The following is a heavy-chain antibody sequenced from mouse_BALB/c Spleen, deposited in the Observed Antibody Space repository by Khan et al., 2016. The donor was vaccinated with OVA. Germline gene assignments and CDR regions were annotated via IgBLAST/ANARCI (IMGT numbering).Heavy chain of an antibody. V-gene: IGHV5-17*02. D-gene: IGHD1-1*01. Sequence: EVMLVESGGGLVQPGGSRKLSCAASGFTFSSYGMHWVRQAPEKGLEWVAYISGDSSTISYTDTVKGRFTISRDNPKNTLSLQMTSLMSEDTAMYYCATSYYYGYYFDYWGPGTTLTVSS. J-gene: IGHJ2*01. CDR1: GFTFSSYG. CDR3: ATSYYYGYYFDY. CDR2: ISGDSSTI.